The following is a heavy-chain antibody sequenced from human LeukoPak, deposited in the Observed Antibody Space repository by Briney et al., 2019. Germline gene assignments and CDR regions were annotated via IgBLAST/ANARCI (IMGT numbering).Heavy chain of an antibody. CDR2: IGGSGDIT. J-gene: IGHJ5*01. Sequence: GGSLRLSCAASGFTFSSYAMSWVRRAPGKGLEWVSTIGGSGDITYYADSVKGRFTIPRDNSKNTLYLRMNSLRAEDTAVYYCAKSINYWFDSWGQGTLVTVSS. D-gene: IGHD1-1*01. CDR1: GFTFSSYA. CDR3: AKSINYWFDS. V-gene: IGHV3-23*01.